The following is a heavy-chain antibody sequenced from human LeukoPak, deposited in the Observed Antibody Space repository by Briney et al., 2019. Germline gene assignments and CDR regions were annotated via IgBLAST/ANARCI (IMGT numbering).Heavy chain of an antibody. CDR3: ARDQMGAVNYYGMDV. CDR1: GFTVGRNY. Sequence: GGSLGLSCAASGFTVGRNYMSWVRQAPGKRLEWVSVIYSGGSTYYADSVKGRFTISRDNSKNTLCLQMNSLRAVDTAVYYCARDQMGAVNYYGMDVWGQGTTVTVSS. V-gene: IGHV3-53*01. CDR2: IYSGGST. J-gene: IGHJ6*02. D-gene: IGHD1-26*01.